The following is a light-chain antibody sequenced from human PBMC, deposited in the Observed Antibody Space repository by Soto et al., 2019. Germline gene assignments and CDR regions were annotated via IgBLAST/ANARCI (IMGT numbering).Light chain of an antibody. J-gene: IGKJ2*01. Sequence: DIVMTQSPDSLAVSLGERATINCKSSQSVLYSSNNKNYLAWYQQRPGQPPKLLIYWASTRESGVPDRFSGSGSATDFTRTTASLQADEVAAYYCQQYESTPPTFGQGTKLEIK. CDR3: QQYESTPPT. V-gene: IGKV4-1*01. CDR2: WAS. CDR1: QSVLYSSNNKNY.